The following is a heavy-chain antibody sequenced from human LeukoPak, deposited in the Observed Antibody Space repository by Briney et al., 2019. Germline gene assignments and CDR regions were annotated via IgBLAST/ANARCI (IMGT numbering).Heavy chain of an antibody. V-gene: IGHV1-2*02. CDR2: INPNSGGT. D-gene: IGHD6-13*01. CDR1: GYTFTGYY. CDR3: ARMGYSSSPEGYYYYMDV. J-gene: IGHJ6*03. Sequence: GASVKVSCKASGYTFTGYYMHWVRQAPGQGLEWMGWINPNSGGTNYAQKFQGRVTMTRDTSISTAYMELSRLRSDDTAVYYCARMGYSSSPEGYYYYMDVWGKGTTVTVSS.